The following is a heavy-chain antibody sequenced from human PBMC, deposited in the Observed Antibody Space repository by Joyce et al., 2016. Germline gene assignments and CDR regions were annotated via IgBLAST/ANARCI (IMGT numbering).Heavy chain of an antibody. CDR1: GLTLSNYG. J-gene: IGHJ4*02. V-gene: IGHV3-30*18. Sequence: QVQLVEFGGGVVQPGMSLRLSCTASGLTLSNYGVHRVRQAPAKGLEWVAVISYDGVYKYYSDSVKGRLTISRDNSRDTLFLEMNSMRDEDTAVYYCAKILTAGYSSGWFLDYWGQRTLVTVSS. CDR3: AKILTAGYSSGWFLDY. D-gene: IGHD6-25*01. CDR2: ISYDGVYK.